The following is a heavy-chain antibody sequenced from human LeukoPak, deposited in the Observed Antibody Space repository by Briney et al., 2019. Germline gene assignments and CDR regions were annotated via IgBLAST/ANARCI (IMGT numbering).Heavy chain of an antibody. V-gene: IGHV3-7*01. CDR1: GFTFNTYY. D-gene: IGHD2-2*01. CDR2: IKQDGSEN. J-gene: IGHJ4*02. CDR3: ARERYCTSATCYVGVPFDS. Sequence: GSLRLSCAASGFTFNTYYMTWVRQAPGKGLEWVAGIKQDGSENYYMDSVKGRFTISRDNSRNSLYLQMNSLRAVDTAVHFCARERYCTSATCYVGVPFDSWGQGTLVTVSS.